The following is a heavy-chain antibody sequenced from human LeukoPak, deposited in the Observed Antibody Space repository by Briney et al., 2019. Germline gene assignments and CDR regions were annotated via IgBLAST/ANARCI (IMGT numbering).Heavy chain of an antibody. CDR1: GYTFTSYG. D-gene: IGHD6-6*01. J-gene: IGHJ4*02. CDR2: ISAYNGNT. V-gene: IGHV1-18*01. CDR3: ARVKRIAARPPIDY. Sequence: GSVKVSCKASGYTFTSYGISWVRQAPGQGLEWMGWISAYNGNTNYAQKLQGRVTMTTDTSTSTAYMELRSLRSDDTAVYYCARVKRIAARPPIDYWGQGTLVTVSS.